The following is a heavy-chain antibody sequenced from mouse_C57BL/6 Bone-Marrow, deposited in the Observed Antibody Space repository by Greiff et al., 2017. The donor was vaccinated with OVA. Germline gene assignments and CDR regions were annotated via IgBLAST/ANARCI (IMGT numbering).Heavy chain of an antibody. V-gene: IGHV5-12*01. J-gene: IGHJ1*03. CDR1: GFTFSDYY. CDR2: ISNGGGST. Sequence: EVMLVESGGGLVQPGGSLKLSCAASGFTFSDYYMYWVRQTPEKRLEWVAYISNGGGSTYYPDAVKGRFTISRDNAKNTLYLQMSRLKSEDTAMYYCARRGIYYYGSRAYFDVWGTGTTVTVSS. CDR3: ARRGIYYYGSRAYFDV. D-gene: IGHD1-1*01.